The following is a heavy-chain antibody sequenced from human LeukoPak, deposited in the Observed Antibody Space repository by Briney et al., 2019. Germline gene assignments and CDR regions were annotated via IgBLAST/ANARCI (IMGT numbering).Heavy chain of an antibody. D-gene: IGHD4-17*01. V-gene: IGHV4-39*07. J-gene: IGHJ2*01. CDR3: VSVNDYGDYWYFDL. CDR1: GGSISSSSYY. CDR2: IYYSGST. Sequence: SETLSLTCTVSGGSISSSSYYWGWIRQPPGKGLEWIGSIYYSGSTYYNPSLKSRVTISVDTSKNQFSLKLRSVTAADTAVYYCVSVNDYGDYWYFDLWGRGTLVTVSS.